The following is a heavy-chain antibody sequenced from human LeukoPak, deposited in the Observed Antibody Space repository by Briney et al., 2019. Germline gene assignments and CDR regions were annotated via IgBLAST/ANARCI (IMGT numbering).Heavy chain of an antibody. CDR3: ARQRGVYGSGSYYINWFDP. V-gene: IGHV3-33*01. Sequence: GGSLRLSCAASGFTFSSYGMHWVRQAPGKGLEWVAVIWYDGSNKYYADSVKGRFTISRDNSKNTLYLQMNSLRAEDTAVYYCARQRGVYGSGSYYINWFDPWGQGTLATVSS. D-gene: IGHD3-10*01. CDR2: IWYDGSNK. CDR1: GFTFSSYG. J-gene: IGHJ5*02.